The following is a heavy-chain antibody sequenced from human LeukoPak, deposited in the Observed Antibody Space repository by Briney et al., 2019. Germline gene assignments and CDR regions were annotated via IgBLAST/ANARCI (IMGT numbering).Heavy chain of an antibody. CDR1: GGSFGNYY. V-gene: IGHV4-34*01. CDR3: AKSNGYGLVDI. J-gene: IGHJ3*02. D-gene: IGHD3-10*01. Sequence: PSETLSLTCAVFGGSFGNYYWSWIRQSPGKGLEWIGEIKNGGDTNYNPSLKSRVTISLDLSKNQFSLKLTSVTAADTAVYYCAKSNGYGLVDIWGQGTMVTVSS. CDR2: IKNGGDT.